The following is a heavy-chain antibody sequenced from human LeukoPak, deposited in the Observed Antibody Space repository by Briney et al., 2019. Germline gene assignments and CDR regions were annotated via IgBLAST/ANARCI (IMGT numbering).Heavy chain of an antibody. CDR2: IYYSGST. Sequence: TPSETLSLTCTVSGGSISSHYWSWIRQPPGKGLEWIGFIYYSGSTNYNPSLKSRVTISVDTSKNQLSLKLSSVTAADTAVYYCARLPTVVKYGMDVWGQGTTVTVSS. D-gene: IGHD4-23*01. V-gene: IGHV4-59*08. CDR3: ARLPTVVKYGMDV. CDR1: GGSISSHY. J-gene: IGHJ6*02.